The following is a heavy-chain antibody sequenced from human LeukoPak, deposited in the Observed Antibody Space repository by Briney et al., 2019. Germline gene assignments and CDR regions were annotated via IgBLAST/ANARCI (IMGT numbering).Heavy chain of an antibody. D-gene: IGHD3-10*01. CDR3: EKARSAVWGVIGYFDD. Sequence: TGRSLRLSCAASGFTFSSYAMSWVRQAPGKGLEWVSSISGSGGSTYYADSVKGRFTISRDNSKNTLYLQMNSLRAEDTAVYYCEKARSAVWGVIGYFDDGGQGTLVTVSS. V-gene: IGHV3-23*01. CDR2: ISGSGGST. CDR1: GFTFSSYA. J-gene: IGHJ4*02.